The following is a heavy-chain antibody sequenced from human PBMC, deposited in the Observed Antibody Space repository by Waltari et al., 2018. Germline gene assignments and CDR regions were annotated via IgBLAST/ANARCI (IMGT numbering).Heavy chain of an antibody. D-gene: IGHD3-10*01. V-gene: IGHV4-34*01. J-gene: IGHJ4*02. CDR1: GGSFSGYY. CDR3: ARGKGYGSGSYLDY. CDR2: INHSGST. Sequence: QVQLQQWGAGLLKPSETLSLTCAVYGGSFSGYYWCWIRQPPGKGQEWIGEINHSGSTNYNPSLKSRVTISVDTSKNQFSLKRSSVTAADTAVYYCARGKGYGSGSYLDYWGQGTLVTVSS.